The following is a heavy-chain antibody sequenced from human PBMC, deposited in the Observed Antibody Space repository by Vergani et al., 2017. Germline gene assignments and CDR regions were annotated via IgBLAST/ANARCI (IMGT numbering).Heavy chain of an antibody. CDR2: IDWDDDK. V-gene: IGHV2-70*15. D-gene: IGHD2-15*01. J-gene: IGHJ4*02. CDR3: ARIRVYCSGGSCSPYYFDY. CDR1: GFSLSTSGMC. Sequence: QVTLRESGPALVKPTQTLTLTCTFSGFSLSTSGMCVSWIRQPPGKALEWLARIDWDDDKYYSTSLKTRLTISKDTSKNQVVLTMTNMDPVDTATYYCARIRVYCSGGSCSPYYFDYWGQGTLVTVSS.